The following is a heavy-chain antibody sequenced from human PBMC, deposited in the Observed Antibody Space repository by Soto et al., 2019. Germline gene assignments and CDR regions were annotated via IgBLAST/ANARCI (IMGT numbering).Heavy chain of an antibody. CDR1: GFTFSSYW. CDR2: INSDGSST. J-gene: IGHJ4*02. V-gene: IGHV3-74*01. Sequence: GGSLRLSCAASGFTFSSYWMHWVRQAPGKGLVWVSRINSDGSSTSYADSVKGRFTISRDNAKNTLYLQMNSLRAEDTAVYYCARVDKGYCSSTSCYVTAYFDYWGQGTLVTVS. CDR3: ARVDKGYCSSTSCYVTAYFDY. D-gene: IGHD2-2*01.